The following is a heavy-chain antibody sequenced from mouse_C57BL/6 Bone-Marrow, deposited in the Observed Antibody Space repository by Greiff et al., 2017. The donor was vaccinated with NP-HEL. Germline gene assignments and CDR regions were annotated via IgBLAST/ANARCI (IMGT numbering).Heavy chain of an antibody. Sequence: VQLQQSGAELVKPGASVKMSCKASGYTFTSYWITWVKQRPGQGLEWIGDIYPGSGSTNYNEKFKSKATLTVDTSSSTAYMQLSSLTSEDSAVYYCARRKKYDYLLFDYWGQGTTLTVSS. D-gene: IGHD2-4*01. CDR3: ARRKKYDYLLFDY. V-gene: IGHV1-55*01. CDR2: IYPGSGST. J-gene: IGHJ2*01. CDR1: GYTFTSYW.